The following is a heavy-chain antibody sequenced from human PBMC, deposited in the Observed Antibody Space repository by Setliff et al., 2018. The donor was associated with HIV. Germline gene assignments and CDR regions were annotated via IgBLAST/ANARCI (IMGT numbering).Heavy chain of an antibody. D-gene: IGHD3-10*01. CDR1: GETFSNFY. CDR2: IKASESK. V-gene: IGHV4-34*01. J-gene: IGHJ4*02. Sequence: PSETLSLTCAVYGETFSNFYWSWIRQAPGKGLEWIGEIKASESKHNNPSLKSRVTMSVDTSKKQFSLKLTSVTAADTAVYYCARGGGITWRCYSFDYWGQGTLVTVS. CDR3: ARGGGITWRCYSFDY.